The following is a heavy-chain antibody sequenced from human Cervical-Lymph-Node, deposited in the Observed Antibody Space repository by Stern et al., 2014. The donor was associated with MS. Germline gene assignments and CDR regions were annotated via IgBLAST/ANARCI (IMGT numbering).Heavy chain of an antibody. CDR2: IYYSGNT. D-gene: IGHD6-6*01. J-gene: IGHJ4*02. Sequence: QLQLQESGPGLVKPSQTLSLTCTVSGGSISSGGYYWSWIRQHPGKGLEWIGYIYYSGNTYYNPSLKSIVTISVDTSKNQFSLKLSSVTAADTAVYYCARGSIAARREDYWGQGTLVTVSS. CDR3: ARGSIAARREDY. V-gene: IGHV4-31*01. CDR1: GGSISSGGYY.